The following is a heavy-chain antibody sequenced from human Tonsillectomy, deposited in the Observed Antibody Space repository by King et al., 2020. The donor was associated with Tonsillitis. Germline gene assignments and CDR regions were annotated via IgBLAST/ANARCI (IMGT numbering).Heavy chain of an antibody. V-gene: IGHV1-18*04. D-gene: IGHD2-15*01. CDR2: ISANNGNT. CDR3: ARTRTPAAFDI. Sequence: QLVQSGGEVKKPGASVKVSCKASGYTFISYGVTWVRQAPGQGLEWMGWISANNGNTNYAQKLPGRVTMPTDTSTSTSYMELRSLRSDDTAVYYCARTRTPAAFDIWGQGTMVTVSS. J-gene: IGHJ3*02. CDR1: GYTFISYG.